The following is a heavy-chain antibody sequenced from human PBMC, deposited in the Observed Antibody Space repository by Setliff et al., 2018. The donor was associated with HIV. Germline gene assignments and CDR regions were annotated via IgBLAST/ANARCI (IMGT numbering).Heavy chain of an antibody. CDR1: GFTFSSYS. J-gene: IGHJ6*02. V-gene: IGHV3-21*01. Sequence: GGSLRLSCAASGFTFSSYSMNWVRQAPGKGLEWVSSISSSSSYIYYADSVKGRFTISRDNAKNSLYLQMNSLRAEDTAVYYCARPYYNFWSGYDSYYYYGMDVWGQGTTVTVSS. CDR3: ARPYYNFWSGYDSYYYYGMDV. D-gene: IGHD3-3*01. CDR2: ISSSSSYI.